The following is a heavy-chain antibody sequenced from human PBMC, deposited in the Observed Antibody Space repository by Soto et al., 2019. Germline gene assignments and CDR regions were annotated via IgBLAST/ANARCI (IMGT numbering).Heavy chain of an antibody. CDR3: ARATNSQFDP. D-gene: IGHD1-26*01. Sequence: QVQLVESGGGVVQPGRSLSLSCAASGFTFSRYGMHWVRQAPGKGLQWVAVIWFDGSNKFYADSVTGRFTISRDNSNNMLYLQMNSLRAEDTAVYYCARATNSQFDPWGQGTLVTVSS. CDR1: GFTFSRYG. J-gene: IGHJ5*02. V-gene: IGHV3-33*01. CDR2: IWFDGSNK.